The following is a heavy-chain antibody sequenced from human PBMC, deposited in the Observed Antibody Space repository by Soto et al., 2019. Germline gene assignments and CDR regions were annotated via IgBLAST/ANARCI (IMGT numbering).Heavy chain of an antibody. D-gene: IGHD1-7*01. CDR2: ISYDGSNK. Sequence: PGGSLRLSCAASGFTFSSYAMHWVRQAPGKGLEWVAVISYDGSNKYYADSVKGRFTISRDNSKNTLYLQMNSLRAEDTAVYYCARVDDLVGVGTGTTNYYYGMDVWGQGTTVTVSS. CDR3: ARVDDLVGVGTGTTNYYYGMDV. CDR1: GFTFSSYA. J-gene: IGHJ6*02. V-gene: IGHV3-30-3*01.